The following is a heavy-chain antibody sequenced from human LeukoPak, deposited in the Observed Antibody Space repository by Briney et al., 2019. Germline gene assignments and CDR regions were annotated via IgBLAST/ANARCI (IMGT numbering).Heavy chain of an antibody. J-gene: IGHJ4*02. Sequence: ASVKVSCKASGYTFTSYDINWVRQATGQGLEWMGWMNPNSGNTGYAQKFQGRVTMTRNTSISTAYMGLSSLRSEDTAVYYCARGSRGVIVGAGDYWGQGTLVTVSS. CDR1: GYTFTSYD. V-gene: IGHV1-8*01. CDR3: ARGSRGVIVGAGDY. D-gene: IGHD1-26*01. CDR2: MNPNSGNT.